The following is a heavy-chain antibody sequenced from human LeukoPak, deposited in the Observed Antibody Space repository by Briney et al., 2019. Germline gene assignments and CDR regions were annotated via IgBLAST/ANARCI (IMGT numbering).Heavy chain of an antibody. V-gene: IGHV3-48*01. J-gene: IGHJ4*02. CDR3: ARDRWHYGSGSGFFDC. Sequence: GGSLRLSCAASGFSFSDYSMNWVRQAPGKELEWVSYFKSSTNTIYYAESVKGRFTVSRDNAKNSLYLQMNSLRAEDTAVYYCARDRWHYGSGSGFFDCWGQGTLVTVSS. CDR1: GFSFSDYS. CDR2: FKSSTNTI. D-gene: IGHD3-3*02.